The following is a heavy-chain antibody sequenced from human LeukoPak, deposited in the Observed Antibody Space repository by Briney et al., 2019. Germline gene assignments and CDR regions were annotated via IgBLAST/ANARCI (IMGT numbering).Heavy chain of an antibody. D-gene: IGHD1-14*01. J-gene: IGHJ4*02. Sequence: VNLSRKASGYTFVVYYIHWGRRAPGPGLEGMGWINPNSGGTNYAQKFQGRVTMTRDRSISTAYMELSRLRSDDTAVYYCAKDHTIRSFDSWGQGTLVTVSS. CDR1: GYTFVVYY. V-gene: IGHV1-2*02. CDR3: AKDHTIRSFDS. CDR2: INPNSGGT.